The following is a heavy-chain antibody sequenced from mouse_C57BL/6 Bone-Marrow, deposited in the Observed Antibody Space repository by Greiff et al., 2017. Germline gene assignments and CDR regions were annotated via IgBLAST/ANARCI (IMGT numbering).Heavy chain of an antibody. Sequence: QVQLKQSGAELARPGASVKLSCKASGYTFTSYGISWVKQRTGQGLEWIGEIYPRSGNTYYNEKFKGKATLTADKSSSTAYMELRSLTSEDSAVYFCASKAQAAWFAYWGQGTLVTVSA. D-gene: IGHD3-2*02. CDR1: GYTFTSYG. CDR2: IYPRSGNT. J-gene: IGHJ3*01. V-gene: IGHV1-81*01. CDR3: ASKAQAAWFAY.